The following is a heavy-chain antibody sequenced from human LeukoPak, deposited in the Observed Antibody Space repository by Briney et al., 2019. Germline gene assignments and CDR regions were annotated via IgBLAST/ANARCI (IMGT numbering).Heavy chain of an antibody. J-gene: IGHJ4*02. V-gene: IGHV3-30-3*01. D-gene: IGHD2-21*01. CDR1: GFTFSSYA. Sequence: GGSLRLSCAASGFTFSSYAMHWVRQAPGKGLEWVAVISYDGSNKYYADSVKGRFTISRDNSKNTLYLQMNSLRAEDTAVYYCAKVGDSDIYYFDYWGQGTLVTVSS. CDR2: ISYDGSNK. CDR3: AKVGDSDIYYFDY.